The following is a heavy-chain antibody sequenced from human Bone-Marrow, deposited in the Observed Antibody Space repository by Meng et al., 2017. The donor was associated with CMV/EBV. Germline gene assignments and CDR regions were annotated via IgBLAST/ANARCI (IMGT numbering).Heavy chain of an antibody. Sequence: GSLRLSCTVSGGSISSSSYYWGWIRQPPGKGLEWIGSIYYSGSTYYNPSLKSRVTISVDTSKNQFSLKLSSVTAADTAVYYCARNQAYYDFWSGYQHYYYGMDVWGQGTTVTVYS. CDR3: ARNQAYYDFWSGYQHYYYGMDV. CDR2: IYYSGST. J-gene: IGHJ6*02. CDR1: GGSISSSSYY. V-gene: IGHV4-39*07. D-gene: IGHD3-3*01.